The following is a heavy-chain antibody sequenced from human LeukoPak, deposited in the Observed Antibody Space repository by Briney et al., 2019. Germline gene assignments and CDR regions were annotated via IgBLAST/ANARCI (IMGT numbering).Heavy chain of an antibody. J-gene: IGHJ4*02. V-gene: IGHV3-7*01. CDR3: ARGGYSFDY. D-gene: IGHD5-12*01. CDR1: GFSLSGYW. Sequence: GGSLRLSSAAYGFSLSGYWMSWVRKAPGKGLEWGGRIHADGNENYFAHSVKGCFTVSSENAKNVLYLEMNSLRVEDTAVYYCARGGYSFDYLGQGTLVIVSS. CDR2: IHADGNEN.